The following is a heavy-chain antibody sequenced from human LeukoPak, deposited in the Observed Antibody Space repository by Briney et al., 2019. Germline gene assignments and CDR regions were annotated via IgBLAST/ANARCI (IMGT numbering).Heavy chain of an antibody. CDR2: INHSGST. Sequence: TETLSLTCAVYGGSFSGYYWSWIRQPPGKGLEWIGEINHSGSTNYNPSLKSRVTISVDTSKNQFSLKLSSVTAADTAVYYCARAPDQARLAAARYFDYWGQGTLVTVSS. J-gene: IGHJ4*02. D-gene: IGHD6-13*01. V-gene: IGHV4-34*01. CDR3: ARAPDQARLAAARYFDY. CDR1: GGSFSGYY.